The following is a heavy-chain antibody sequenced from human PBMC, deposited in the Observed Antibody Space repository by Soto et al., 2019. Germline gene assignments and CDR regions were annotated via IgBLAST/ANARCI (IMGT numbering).Heavy chain of an antibody. CDR3: ASTYYNDSSGPFDY. CDR1: GGSISSGGYY. D-gene: IGHD3-22*01. J-gene: IGHJ4*02. CDR2: IYYSGST. V-gene: IGHV4-31*03. Sequence: SETLSLTCTVSGGSISSGGYYWSWIRQHPGKGLDWIGYIYYSGSTYYTPSLESRVTISLDTSKNQFSLKLSSVTAADTAVYYCASTYYNDSSGPFDYWGQGTLVTVSS.